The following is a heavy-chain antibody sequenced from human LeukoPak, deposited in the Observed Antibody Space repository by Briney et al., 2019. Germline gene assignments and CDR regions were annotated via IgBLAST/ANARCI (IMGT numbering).Heavy chain of an antibody. D-gene: IGHD2-15*01. CDR2: ISVSGNT. J-gene: IGHJ4*02. CDR3: AKAPVTTCSGAYCYPFDY. CDR1: GFTLSSYA. V-gene: IGHV3-23*01. Sequence: GGSLRLSRAASGFTLSSYAMSWVRQGPGKRLEWVSAISVSGNTYHADSVKGRFTISRDSSKNTLYLQMNSLRAGDAAVYYCAKAPVTTCSGAYCYPFDYWSQGTLVTVSS.